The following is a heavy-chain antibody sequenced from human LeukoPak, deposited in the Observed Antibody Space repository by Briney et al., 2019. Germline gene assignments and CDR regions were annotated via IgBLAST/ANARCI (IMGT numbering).Heavy chain of an antibody. V-gene: IGHV1-46*01. CDR1: GYTFTSYY. CDR3: ARDRKGPDWSGYYTYCYYYGMDV. Sequence: ASVKVSCKASGYTFTSYYMHWVRQAPGQGLEWMGIINPSGGSTSYAQKFQGRVTMTRDTSTSTVYMELSSLRSEDTAVYYCARDRKGPDWSGYYTYCYYYGMDVWGQGTTVTVSS. CDR2: INPSGGST. D-gene: IGHD3-3*01. J-gene: IGHJ6*02.